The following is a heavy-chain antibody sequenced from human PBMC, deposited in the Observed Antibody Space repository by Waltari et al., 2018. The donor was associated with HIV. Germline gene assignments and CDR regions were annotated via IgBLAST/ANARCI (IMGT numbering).Heavy chain of an antibody. J-gene: IGHJ6*02. V-gene: IGHV3-66*01. CDR3: ARDRRQPHGMDV. D-gene: IGHD6-13*01. CDR2: MYRWSST. CDR1: GFTVSSNY. Sequence: EVQLVESGGGLVQPGGSLRLSCAASGFTVSSNYMSWVRRAPGKGLEGVSVMYRWSSTYDADAVKGRFTISRDNCKNTVYLQMSSLRAEDTAVYYCARDRRQPHGMDVWGQGTTVTVSS.